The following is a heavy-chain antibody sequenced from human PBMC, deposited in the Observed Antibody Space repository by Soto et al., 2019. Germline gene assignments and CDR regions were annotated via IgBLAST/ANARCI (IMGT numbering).Heavy chain of an antibody. Sequence: PGESLKISCKGSGYTFTTYWIGWVRQMPGKGLEWMGIIYPGDSDTTYSPSFQGQVTISADKSINTAYLQWNSLKASDSAMYYCGRLDSSYYFDYWGQGTLVTVSS. CDR1: GYTFTTYW. CDR2: IYPGDSDT. V-gene: IGHV5-51*01. D-gene: IGHD3-22*01. CDR3: GRLDSSYYFDY. J-gene: IGHJ4*02.